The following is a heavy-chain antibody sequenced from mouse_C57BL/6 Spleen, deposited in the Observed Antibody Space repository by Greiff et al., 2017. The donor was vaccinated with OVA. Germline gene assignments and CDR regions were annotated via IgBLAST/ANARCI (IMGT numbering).Heavy chain of an antibody. CDR2: IHPNSGST. Sequence: QVHVKQPGAELVKPGASVKLSCKASGYTFTSYWMHWVKQRPGQGLEWIGMIHPNSGSTNYNEKFKSKATLTVDKSSSTAYMQLSSLTSEDSAVYYCARSGYDDFAYWGQGTLVTVSA. V-gene: IGHV1-64*01. J-gene: IGHJ3*01. CDR1: GYTFTSYW. CDR3: ARSGYDDFAY. D-gene: IGHD2-2*01.